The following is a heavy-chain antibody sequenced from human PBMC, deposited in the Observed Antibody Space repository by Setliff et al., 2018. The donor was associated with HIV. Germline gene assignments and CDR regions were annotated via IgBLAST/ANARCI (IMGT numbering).Heavy chain of an antibody. CDR2: IYPIGSPD. CDR1: GGSISNYY. Sequence: PSETLSLTCTVSGGSISNYYWSWIRQPPGKGLEWIGYIYPIGSPDFPSGNTVYNPSLESRVTISVDTSKNQVSLKLSSVTAADTAVYYCARLFIPNYFDPWGQGTLVTVSS. V-gene: IGHV4-4*08. D-gene: IGHD2-21*01. J-gene: IGHJ5*02. CDR3: ARLFIPNYFDP.